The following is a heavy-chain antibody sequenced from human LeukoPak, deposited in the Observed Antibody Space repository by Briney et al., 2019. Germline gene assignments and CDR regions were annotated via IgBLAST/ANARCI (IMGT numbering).Heavy chain of an antibody. J-gene: IGHJ4*02. CDR2: IYSGGST. D-gene: IGHD3-10*01. V-gene: IGHV3-53*01. CDR3: AKWLGGWFLSSMYYFDY. CDR1: GFTVSNNY. Sequence: QSGGSLRLSCAASGFTVSNNYMSWVRQAPGKGLEWVSVIYSGGSTYYADSVKGRFTISRDNSKNTLYLQMNSLRAEDTAVYYCAKWLGGWFLSSMYYFDYWGQGTLVTVSS.